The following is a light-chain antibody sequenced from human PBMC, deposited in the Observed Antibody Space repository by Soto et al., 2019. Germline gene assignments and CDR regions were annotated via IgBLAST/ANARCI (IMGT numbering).Light chain of an antibody. CDR1: QIIYSW. J-gene: IGKJ1*01. Sequence: DIQMTQSPSTLSASVGDSVTITCRASQIIYSWLAWYQQKPGNAPKLLIYKSSTVERGVPSRFSGSGSETEFTLTINSLQPDDFAPHYCLQYFDYYRTFGQGTKVEIK. V-gene: IGKV1-5*03. CDR3: LQYFDYYRT. CDR2: KSS.